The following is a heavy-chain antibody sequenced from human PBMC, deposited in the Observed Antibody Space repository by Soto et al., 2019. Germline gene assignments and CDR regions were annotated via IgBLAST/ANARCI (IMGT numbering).Heavy chain of an antibody. J-gene: IGHJ3*02. V-gene: IGHV1-18*01. CDR3: ARGLQDFDI. CDR2: ISTHNLNT. CDR1: GYTFTNSD. Sequence: QLQLVQSGADVKKPGASVKVSCKASGYTFTNSDISWVRQAPGQGLEWMGWISTHNLNTNYAQKFQDRVTMTTDTSTSTAYMELRSLRSDDTAVYFCARGLQDFDIWGQGTMVTVSS.